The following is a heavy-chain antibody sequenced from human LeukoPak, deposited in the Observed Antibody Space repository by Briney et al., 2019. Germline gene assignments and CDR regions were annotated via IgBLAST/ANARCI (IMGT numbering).Heavy chain of an antibody. V-gene: IGHV3-30*18. CDR2: ISYDGSNK. J-gene: IGHJ4*02. Sequence: GGSLRLSCAVSGFSFSSSGRHWGRQAPGKGLEWVAVISYDGSNKYYADSVKGRFPISRDNSKNTLYLQMNSLRAEDTAVYYCAKDRSLDSWGQGTLVTVSS. CDR3: AKDRSLDS. CDR1: GFSFSSSG. D-gene: IGHD3-22*01.